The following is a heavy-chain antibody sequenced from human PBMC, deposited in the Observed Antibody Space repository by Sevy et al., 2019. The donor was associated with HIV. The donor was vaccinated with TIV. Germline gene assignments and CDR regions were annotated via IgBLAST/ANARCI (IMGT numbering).Heavy chain of an antibody. J-gene: IGHJ3*01. CDR3: ARETAADAFDV. V-gene: IGHV3-13*01. CDR1: AFTFSSYD. CDR2: IGLSGDT. D-gene: IGHD6-13*01. Sequence: GGSLRLSCAATAFTFSSYDMHWVRQVAGKGLEWVSSIGLSGDTYFAGSVKGRFTISRDNVKNYLYLQMSSLRAWDTAVYYRARETAADAFDVWGQGTFVTVSS.